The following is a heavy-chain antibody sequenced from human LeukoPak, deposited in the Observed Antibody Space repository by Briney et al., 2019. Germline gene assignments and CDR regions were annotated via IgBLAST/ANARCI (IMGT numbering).Heavy chain of an antibody. CDR1: GSTFSSYS. Sequence: GGSLRLSCAASGSTFSSYSMNWVRQAPGKGLEWVSSISSSSSYIYYADSVKGRFTISRDNAKISLYLHMNSLRAEDTAVYYCARVIINENYYYYMDVWGKGTTVTISS. CDR2: ISSSSSYI. CDR3: ARVIINENYYYYMDV. J-gene: IGHJ6*03. V-gene: IGHV3-21*01. D-gene: IGHD3-10*01.